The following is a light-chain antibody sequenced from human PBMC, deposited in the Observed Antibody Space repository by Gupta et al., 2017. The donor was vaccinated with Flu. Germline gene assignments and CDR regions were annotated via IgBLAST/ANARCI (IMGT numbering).Light chain of an antibody. J-gene: IGLJ2*01. V-gene: IGLV2-11*03. CDR3: SAYAGSSIFVI. CDR1: SGDVGAYNY. CDR2: DLN. Sequence: VTISCTGTSGDVGAYNYISWYQQHPGKAPKVVSYDLNKRPSGVPDRFSGSKSGNTASLTISGLQVDDEADYYCSAYAGSSIFVIFGGGTKLTVL.